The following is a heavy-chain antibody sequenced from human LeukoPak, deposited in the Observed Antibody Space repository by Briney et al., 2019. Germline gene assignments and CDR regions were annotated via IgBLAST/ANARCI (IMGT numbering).Heavy chain of an antibody. D-gene: IGHD2-2*01. CDR1: GGSISSGSYY. CDR2: IYTSGST. V-gene: IGHV4-61*02. J-gene: IGHJ4*02. CDR3: ASRHLGYCSSTSCPPGYFDY. Sequence: SETLSLTCTVSGGSISSGSYYWSWIRQPAGKGQEWIGRIYTSGSTNYNPSLKSRVTISVDTSKNQFSLKLSSVTAADTAVYYCASRHLGYCSSTSCPPGYFDYWGQGTLVTVSS.